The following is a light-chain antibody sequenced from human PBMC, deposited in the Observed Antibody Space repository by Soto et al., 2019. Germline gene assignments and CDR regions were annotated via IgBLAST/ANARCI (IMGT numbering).Light chain of an antibody. CDR2: GAS. CDR1: HSVSSN. V-gene: IGKV3-15*01. Sequence: EIVMTQSPATLSVSPGERATLSCRASHSVSSNLAWYQRKPGQTPRLLIYGASTRASGAPARFSASGSGTEFTLTISTLQSEDLAVYYCQQYITWPYTFGQGTKLEI. J-gene: IGKJ2*01. CDR3: QQYITWPYT.